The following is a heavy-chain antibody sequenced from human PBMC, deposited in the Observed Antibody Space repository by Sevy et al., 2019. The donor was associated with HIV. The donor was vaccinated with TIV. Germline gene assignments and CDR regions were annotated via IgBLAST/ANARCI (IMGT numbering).Heavy chain of an antibody. J-gene: IGHJ4*02. V-gene: IGHV3-33*01. D-gene: IGHD2-21*02. CDR2: IWNDGSNK. CDR1: GFTFSNYG. CDR3: ARVGVSYCTDDCYHRFDY. Sequence: GGSLRLSCAASGFTFSNYGMHWVRQAPGKGLEWVAVIWNDGSNKYYADSVKGRFAISRDESKTTLFLQMESLRTEDTAIYYCARVGVSYCTDDCYHRFDYWGRGTLVTVSS.